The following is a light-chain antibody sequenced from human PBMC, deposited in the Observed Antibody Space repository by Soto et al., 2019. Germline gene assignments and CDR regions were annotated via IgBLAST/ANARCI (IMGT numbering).Light chain of an antibody. V-gene: IGKV1-5*03. CDR2: KAS. CDR3: QHYYSYSEA. Sequence: DIQMTQSPSTLSGSVGARGTITCRASQTISSWLAWYQQKPGQAPKLLIYKASTLKSGVPSRFSGSGSGTEFTLTISSLQPDDFATYYCQHYYSYSEAFGQGTKVDLK. CDR1: QTISSW. J-gene: IGKJ1*01.